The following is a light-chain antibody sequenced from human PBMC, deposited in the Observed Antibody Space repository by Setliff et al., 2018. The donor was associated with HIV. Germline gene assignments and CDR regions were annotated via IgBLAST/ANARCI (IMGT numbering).Light chain of an antibody. Sequence: QSALTQPASVSGSPGQSIAISCTGTGNDVGAYNYVSWYQQHPGKVPKLIIYGVTNRPSGVADRFSGSKSGDTASLTISGLQTEDEADYYCSSYSTTSTPSVFGTGTKGTVL. CDR1: GNDVGAYNY. J-gene: IGLJ1*01. CDR2: GVT. CDR3: SSYSTTSTPSV. V-gene: IGLV2-14*03.